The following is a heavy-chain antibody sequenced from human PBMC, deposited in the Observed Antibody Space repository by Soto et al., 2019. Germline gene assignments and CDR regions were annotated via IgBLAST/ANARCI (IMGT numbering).Heavy chain of an antibody. CDR2: ISGSGGNA. CDR1: GFTFSSYA. Sequence: PGGSLRLSCAASGFTFSSYAMSWVRQAPGKGLEWVSTISGSGGNAYYADSVKGRFTISRDNSKNTLRLQMNSLRADDTAVYYCAKDGASGSYPPYYYYYGMDVWGQGTTVTV. V-gene: IGHV3-23*01. CDR3: AKDGASGSYPPYYYYYGMDV. J-gene: IGHJ6*02. D-gene: IGHD1-26*01.